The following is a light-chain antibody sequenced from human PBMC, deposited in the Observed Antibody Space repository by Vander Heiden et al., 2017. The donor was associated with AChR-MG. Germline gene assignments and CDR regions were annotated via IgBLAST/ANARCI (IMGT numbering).Light chain of an antibody. CDR2: DAS. J-gene: IGKJ2*01. CDR3: QQRDTSPRT. Sequence: DIQMTQSPSSLSASVGDRVTITCRASQSITNFLNWYQQKPGKAPKLLIYDASTLQSGVPSRFSGSGSGTYFTLTISRLQPADFATYYCQQRDTSPRTFGQGTKLEIK. CDR1: QSITNF. V-gene: IGKV1-39*01.